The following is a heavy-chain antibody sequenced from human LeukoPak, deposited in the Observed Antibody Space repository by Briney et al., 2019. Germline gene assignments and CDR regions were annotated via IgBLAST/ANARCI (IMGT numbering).Heavy chain of an antibody. CDR2: ISSSGSTI. J-gene: IGHJ4*02. Sequence: LSLTCTVSGGSIRGSTSYWGWIRQAPGKGLEWVSYISSSGSTIYYADSVKGRFTISRDNAKNSLYLQMNSLRAEDTAVYYCSRGPLPVTYSYDYWGQGTLVTVSS. CDR1: GGSIRGSTS. D-gene: IGHD5-18*01. V-gene: IGHV3-11*04. CDR3: SRGPLPVTYSYDY.